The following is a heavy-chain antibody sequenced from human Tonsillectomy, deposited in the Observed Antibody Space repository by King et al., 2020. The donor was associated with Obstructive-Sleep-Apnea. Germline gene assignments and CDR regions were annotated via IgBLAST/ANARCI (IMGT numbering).Heavy chain of an antibody. CDR1: GFTFSDYA. J-gene: IGHJ6*02. Sequence: VQLVESGGGVVQPGRSLRLSCVVSGFTFSDYAMHWVRQAPGKGLRWVAVISYDGRNKYYADSVKGRFTISRDNSKNTLYLQVSSLRADDTAVYYCARDPGSGRYWYFYYYFNMDVWGQGTTVTVSS. D-gene: IGHD6-19*01. CDR3: ARDPGSGRYWYFYYYFNMDV. V-gene: IGHV3-30-3*01. CDR2: ISYDGRNK.